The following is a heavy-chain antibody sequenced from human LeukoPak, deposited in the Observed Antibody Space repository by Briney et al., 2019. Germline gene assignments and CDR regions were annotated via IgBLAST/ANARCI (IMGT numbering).Heavy chain of an antibody. CDR1: GFTFSSYG. J-gene: IGHJ4*02. V-gene: IGHV3-30*02. Sequence: PGGYLRLSCAASGFTFSSYGMHWVRQAPGKGLEWVAFMRYDGSNKYYADSVKGRFTISRDNSKNTLYLQMNSLRAEDTAVYYYAKEIWPTVTIPGWTYFDYWGQGTRVTVSS. D-gene: IGHD4-17*01. CDR2: MRYDGSNK. CDR3: AKEIWPTVTIPGWTYFDY.